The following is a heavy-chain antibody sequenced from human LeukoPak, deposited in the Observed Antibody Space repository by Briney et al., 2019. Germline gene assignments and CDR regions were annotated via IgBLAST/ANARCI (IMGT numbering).Heavy chain of an antibody. CDR2: ISAYNGNT. CDR3: ARGVLTYYDILTGRCNWFDP. V-gene: IGHV1-18*01. D-gene: IGHD3-9*01. J-gene: IGHJ5*02. Sequence: ASVKVSCKASGYTFTSYGISWVRQAPGQGLEWMGWISAYNGNTNYAQKLQGRVTMTTDTSTSTAYMELRSLRSEDTAVYYCARGVLTYYDILTGRCNWFDPWGQGTLVTVSS. CDR1: GYTFTSYG.